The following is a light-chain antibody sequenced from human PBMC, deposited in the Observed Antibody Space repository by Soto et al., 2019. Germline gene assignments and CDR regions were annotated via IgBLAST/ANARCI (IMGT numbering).Light chain of an antibody. CDR1: QSISSY. Sequence: DIQMTQSPSSLSASVGDRVTITCRASQSISSYLNWYQQKPGKAPKLLIYAASSLQSGVPSRFSGSGSGTEFILTISSLQPDDFATYYCQQYDSYSTFGQGTKVDIK. CDR2: AAS. J-gene: IGKJ1*01. CDR3: QQYDSYST. V-gene: IGKV1-39*01.